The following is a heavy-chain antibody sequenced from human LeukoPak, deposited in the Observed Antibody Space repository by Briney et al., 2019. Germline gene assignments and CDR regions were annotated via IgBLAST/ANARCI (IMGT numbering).Heavy chain of an antibody. CDR2: IYHSGST. CDR1: GYSITSGYY. J-gene: IGHJ4*02. CDR3: ARSGTTNGDFDY. D-gene: IGHD1-14*01. V-gene: IGHV4-38-2*02. Sequence: PSETLSLTCTVSGYSITSGYYWGWIRLPPGKGLEWLGSIYHSGSTFYNPSLKSRVTISVDTSKNQFSLKLNSVTAADTAVYYCARSGTTNGDFDYWGQGTLVTVSS.